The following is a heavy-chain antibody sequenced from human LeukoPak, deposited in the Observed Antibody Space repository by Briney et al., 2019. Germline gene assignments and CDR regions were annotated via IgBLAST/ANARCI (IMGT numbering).Heavy chain of an antibody. V-gene: IGHV1-18*01. CDR3: ARDDGVGATTTRWIDY. J-gene: IGHJ4*02. CDR1: GYTFTSYG. D-gene: IGHD1-26*01. CDR2: ISAYNGNT. Sequence: ASVKVSRKASGYTFTSYGISWVRQAPGQGLEWMGWISAYNGNTNYAQKLQGRVTMTTDTSTSTAYMELRSLRSDDTAVYYCARDDGVGATTTRWIDYWGQGTLVTVSS.